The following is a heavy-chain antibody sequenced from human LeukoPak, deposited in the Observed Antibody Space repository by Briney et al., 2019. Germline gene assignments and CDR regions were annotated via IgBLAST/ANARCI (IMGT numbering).Heavy chain of an antibody. V-gene: IGHV1-8*01. CDR3: AKTAAAGTWVYYFDY. D-gene: IGHD6-13*01. Sequence: ASVKVSCKASGYTFTSYDINWVRQATGQGLEWMGWMNPNSGNTGYAQKFQGRVTMTRNTSISTAYMELSSLRAEDTAVYYCAKTAAAGTWVYYFDYWGQGTLVTVSS. CDR1: GYTFTSYD. CDR2: MNPNSGNT. J-gene: IGHJ4*02.